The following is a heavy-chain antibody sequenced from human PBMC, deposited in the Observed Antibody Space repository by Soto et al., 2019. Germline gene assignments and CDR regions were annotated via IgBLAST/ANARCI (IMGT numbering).Heavy chain of an antibody. Sequence: QLQLQESGPGLVKPSETLSLTCTVSGDSISSPTFYWGWIRQPPGKGLEWIGTVYYTESTYYSPSLRSRVTISVDTSKNHFSLKLGSVTAADTAVYYCATKRVYCGGDCYTHWGQGTLVIVSS. CDR2: VYYTEST. CDR3: ATKRVYCGGDCYTH. D-gene: IGHD2-21*02. V-gene: IGHV4-39*01. CDR1: GDSISSPTFY. J-gene: IGHJ4*02.